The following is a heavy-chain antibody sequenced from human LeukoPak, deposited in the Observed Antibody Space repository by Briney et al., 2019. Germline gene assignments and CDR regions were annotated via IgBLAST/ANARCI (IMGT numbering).Heavy chain of an antibody. J-gene: IGHJ4*02. V-gene: IGHV3-30*04. CDR2: ISYDGSNK. Sequence: GGSLRLSCAASGFTFSSYATHWVRQAPGKGLEWVAVISYDGSNKYYADSVKGRFTISRDNSKNTLYLQMNSLRAEDTAVYYCARDIVVVVAAMDYWGQGTLVTVSS. D-gene: IGHD2-15*01. CDR3: ARDIVVVVAAMDY. CDR1: GFTFSSYA.